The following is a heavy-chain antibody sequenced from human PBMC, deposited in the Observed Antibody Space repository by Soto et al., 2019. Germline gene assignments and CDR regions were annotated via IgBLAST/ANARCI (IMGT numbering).Heavy chain of an antibody. V-gene: IGHV1-8*01. Sequence: QVQLVQSGAEVKKPGASVKVSCKASGYTFTTYDINWVRQAPGQGLEWMGWMNPYTGKAGYAQKFQRRVTMTRDNSISTAYMELSGRRSDDTAVYYCASRKERSGPNYVDYWGQGTLVTFSS. D-gene: IGHD6-25*01. J-gene: IGHJ4*02. CDR2: MNPYTGKA. CDR1: GYTFTTYD. CDR3: ASRKERSGPNYVDY.